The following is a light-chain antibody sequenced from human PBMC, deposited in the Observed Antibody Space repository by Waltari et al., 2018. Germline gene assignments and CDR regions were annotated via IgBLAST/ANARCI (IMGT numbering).Light chain of an antibody. CDR3: AVWDDSLSAWV. Sequence: QSVLTQPPSASGTPGQRVTISCSGSSSHIRSQYVFWYQQPPRTAPKLLSYRNNQRPSGVPDRFSGSKSGTSASLAISGLRSEDEADYHCAVWDDSLSAWVFGGGTKLTVL. V-gene: IGLV1-47*01. J-gene: IGLJ3*02. CDR2: RNN. CDR1: SSHIRSQY.